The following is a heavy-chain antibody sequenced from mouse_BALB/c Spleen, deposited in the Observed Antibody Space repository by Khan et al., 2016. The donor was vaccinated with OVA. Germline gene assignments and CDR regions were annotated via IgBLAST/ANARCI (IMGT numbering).Heavy chain of an antibody. CDR1: GFTFSDYG. J-gene: IGHJ2*03. CDR3: TRTPGYYGSNYFDQ. V-gene: IGHV5-9-3*01. CDR2: ISSGGSFT. Sequence: EVELVESGGDLVKPVGSLKLSCAASGFTFSDYGMSWVRPTPDKRLECVATISSGGSFTYYLDSVTGRFTISSDSAKNSLYLQRSSRRSEDTAMYYCTRTPGYYGSNYFDQWGQGTSLTVSS. D-gene: IGHD1-1*01.